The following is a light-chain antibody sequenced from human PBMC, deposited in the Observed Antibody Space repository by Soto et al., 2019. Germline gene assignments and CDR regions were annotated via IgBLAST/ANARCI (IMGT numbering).Light chain of an antibody. V-gene: IGKV1-39*01. CDR2: AAS. CDR1: QSISSY. CDR3: QQSSSTPLT. Sequence: DIQMTQSPSSLSASVGDRVTITCRASQSISSYLNWYQQKPGKAPKLLIYAASSLQSAVPSRFSGRGSGTDFPLTISSLQPEDFATYYCQQSSSTPLTFGGGTKVEIK. J-gene: IGKJ4*01.